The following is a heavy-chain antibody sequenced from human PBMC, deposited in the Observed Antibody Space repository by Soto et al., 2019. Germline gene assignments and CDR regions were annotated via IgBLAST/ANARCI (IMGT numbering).Heavy chain of an antibody. J-gene: IGHJ4*02. CDR2: VSGTADTT. CDR1: GFTFSNFA. D-gene: IGHD2-2*01. V-gene: IGHV3-23*01. Sequence: LRLSCAASGFTFSNFAMSWVRQVPGSGLEWVSIVSGTADTTYYADSVKGRFTISRDNSRGTLDLQMSSLRAEDTAVYHCVKGYCSSTDCSFNYWGPGTLVTVSS. CDR3: VKGYCSSTDCSFNY.